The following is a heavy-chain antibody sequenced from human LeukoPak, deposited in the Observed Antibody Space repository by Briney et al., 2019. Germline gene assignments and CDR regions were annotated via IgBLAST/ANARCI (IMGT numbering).Heavy chain of an antibody. CDR1: GFTFSSYA. CDR2: ISNDGSNK. CDR3: ARDWGGIVGADNYFDY. J-gene: IGHJ4*02. Sequence: GGSLRLSCAASGFTFSSYAMHWVRPAPGKGLEWVAVISNDGSNKYYADSVKGRFTISRDNSKNTLYLQMNSLRAEDTAVYYCARDWGGIVGADNYFDYWGQGTLVTVSS. V-gene: IGHV3-30-3*01. D-gene: IGHD1-26*01.